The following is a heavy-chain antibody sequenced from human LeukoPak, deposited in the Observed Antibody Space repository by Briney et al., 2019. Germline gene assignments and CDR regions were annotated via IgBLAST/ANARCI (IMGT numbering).Heavy chain of an antibody. D-gene: IGHD7-27*01. V-gene: IGHV3-7*03. J-gene: IGHJ4*02. Sequence: GGSLRLSCVGSGFTFSNSWMTWVRQAPGKGLEWVATIKEDGSDKYYVDSVKGRFTISRDNAKNSLFLQMNSLRAEDTAMYYCADWGHSRGGQGNLVTVSS. CDR1: GFTFSNSW. CDR2: IKEDGSDK. CDR3: ADWGHSR.